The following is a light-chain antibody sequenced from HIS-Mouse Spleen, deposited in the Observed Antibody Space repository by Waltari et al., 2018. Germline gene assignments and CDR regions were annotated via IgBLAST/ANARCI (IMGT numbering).Light chain of an antibody. CDR3: CSYAGSSTYV. V-gene: IGLV2-23*01. J-gene: IGLJ1*01. CDR2: EGS. CDR1: SIDVGTYNL. Sequence: QSALTQPASVSGSPGQSITISRTGTSIDVGTYNLVTWYQQHTGKAPNLMIYEGSKRPSGVSNRFSGYKSRNTASLTISGLQAEDEADYYCCSYAGSSTYVFGTGTKVTVL.